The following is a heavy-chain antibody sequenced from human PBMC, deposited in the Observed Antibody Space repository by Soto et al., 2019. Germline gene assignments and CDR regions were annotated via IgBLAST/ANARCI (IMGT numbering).Heavy chain of an antibody. J-gene: IGHJ6*02. D-gene: IGHD6-13*01. V-gene: IGHV4-39*01. CDR2: IYYSGST. Sequence: NPSETLSLTCTVSGGSISSSSYYWGWIRQPPGKGLEWIGSIYYSGSTYYNPSLKSRVTISVDTSKNQFSLKLSSVTAADTAVYYCARREIAAAGTYYYYGMDVWGQGTTVTVSS. CDR1: GGSISSSSYY. CDR3: ARREIAAAGTYYYYGMDV.